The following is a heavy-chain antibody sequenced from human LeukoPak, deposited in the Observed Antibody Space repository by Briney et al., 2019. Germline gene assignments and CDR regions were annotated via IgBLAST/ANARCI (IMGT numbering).Heavy chain of an antibody. V-gene: IGHV4-59*08. CDR1: GGSINSYY. CDR3: ARRITTSGWYRDDY. Sequence: SETLSLTCTVSGGSINSYYWSCIRQPPRKGLEWIGYIFYSGSTNYIPSLKSRVTLSVDPSKNQFSLKLSSVTAADTAIYYCARRITTSGWYRDDYWGQGTLVTVSS. J-gene: IGHJ4*02. D-gene: IGHD6-19*01. CDR2: IFYSGST.